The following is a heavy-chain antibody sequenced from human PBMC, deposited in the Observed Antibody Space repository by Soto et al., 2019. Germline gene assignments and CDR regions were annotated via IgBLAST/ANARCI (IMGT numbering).Heavy chain of an antibody. CDR2: MNPNSGNT. CDR3: ARERSAAGTGWFDP. J-gene: IGHJ5*02. D-gene: IGHD6-13*01. Sequence: QVQLVQSGAEVKKSGASVKVSCKASGYTFTSYDINWVRQATGQGLEWMGWMNPNSGNTGYAQKFQGRVTMTRNTSRSTAHMELSSLRYEDTAVYYRARERSAAGTGWFDPWGQGTLVTVSS. V-gene: IGHV1-8*01. CDR1: GYTFTSYD.